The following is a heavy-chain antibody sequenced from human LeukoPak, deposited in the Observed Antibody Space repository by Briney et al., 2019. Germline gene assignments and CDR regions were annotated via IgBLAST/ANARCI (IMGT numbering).Heavy chain of an antibody. CDR1: GFTFSSYS. D-gene: IGHD3-10*01. CDR2: ISSSSSYI. CDR3: AREDHGSGSYFDY. V-gene: IGHV3-21*01. Sequence: GSLRLSCAASGFTFSSYSMNWVRQAPGKGLEWVSSISSSSSYIYYADSVKGRFTISRDNAKNSLYLQMNSLRAEDTAVYYCAREDHGSGSYFDYWGQGTLVTVSS. J-gene: IGHJ4*02.